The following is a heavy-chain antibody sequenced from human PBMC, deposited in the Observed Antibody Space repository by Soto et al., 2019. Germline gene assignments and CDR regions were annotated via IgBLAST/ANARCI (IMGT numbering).Heavy chain of an antibody. CDR2: IYYSGST. D-gene: IGHD6-6*01. Sequence: SETLSLTCTVSGGSISSYYWSWIRQPPGKGLEWIGYIYYSGSTNYNPSLKSRVTISVDTSKNQLSLKLSSVTAADTAVYYCARKGGYSSSSGAFDIWGQGTMVTVSS. V-gene: IGHV4-59*01. CDR3: ARKGGYSSSSGAFDI. J-gene: IGHJ3*02. CDR1: GGSISSYY.